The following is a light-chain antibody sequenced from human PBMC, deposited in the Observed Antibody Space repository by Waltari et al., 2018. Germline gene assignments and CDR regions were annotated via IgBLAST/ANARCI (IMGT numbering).Light chain of an antibody. V-gene: IGKV4-1*01. CDR1: QSVLYSSNNKNY. J-gene: IGKJ4*01. CDR3: QQYYTTPLT. CDR2: WAS. Sequence: DIVMTQSPDSLAVSLGERATINCKSSQSVLYSSNNKNYLAWYQQKPGQPPTLLIYWASTRESRVPDRFSGSGSGTDFTLTISSLQAEDVAVYYCQQYYTTPLTFGGGTKVEIK.